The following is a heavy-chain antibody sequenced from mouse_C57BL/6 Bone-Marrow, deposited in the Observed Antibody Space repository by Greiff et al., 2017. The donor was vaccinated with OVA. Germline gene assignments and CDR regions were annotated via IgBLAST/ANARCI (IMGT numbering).Heavy chain of an antibody. CDR3: ARAGWLLPGDY. V-gene: IGHV1-52*01. CDR2: IDPSDSET. CDR1: GYTFTSYW. J-gene: IGHJ2*01. Sequence: QVQLKQPGAELVRPGSSVKLSCKASGYTFTSYWMHWVKQRPIQGLEWIGNIDPSDSETHYNQKFKDKATLTVDKSSSTAYMQLSSLTSEDSAVYYCARAGWLLPGDYWGQGTTLTVSS. D-gene: IGHD2-3*01.